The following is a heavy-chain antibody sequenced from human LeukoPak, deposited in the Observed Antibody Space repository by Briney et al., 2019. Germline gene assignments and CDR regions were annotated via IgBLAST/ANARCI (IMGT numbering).Heavy chain of an antibody. CDR1: GFTFSSYW. Sequence: GGSLRLSCAVSGFTFSSYWMNWVRQAPGKGLEWVANIKQDGSEKNYVDSVKGRFPISRDNAKSPLFLQMNDLRADDTAVYYCAKGGRGNGEVYWGQGTLVTVSS. D-gene: IGHD2-8*01. CDR2: IKQDGSEK. V-gene: IGHV3-7*01. CDR3: AKGGRGNGEVY. J-gene: IGHJ4*02.